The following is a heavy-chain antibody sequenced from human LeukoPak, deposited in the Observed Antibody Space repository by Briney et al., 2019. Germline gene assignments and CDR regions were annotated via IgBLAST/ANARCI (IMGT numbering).Heavy chain of an antibody. CDR3: ARAPALYYDSSGRRVPPPFDY. J-gene: IGHJ4*02. D-gene: IGHD3-22*01. V-gene: IGHV3-21*01. CDR1: GFTFSSYS. CDR2: ISSSSSYI. Sequence: GGSLRLSCAASGFTFSSYSMNWVRQAPGKGLEWVSSISSSSSYIYYADSVKGRFTISRDNAKNSLYLQMNSLRAEDTAVYYCARAPALYYDSSGRRVPPPFDYWGQGTLVTVSS.